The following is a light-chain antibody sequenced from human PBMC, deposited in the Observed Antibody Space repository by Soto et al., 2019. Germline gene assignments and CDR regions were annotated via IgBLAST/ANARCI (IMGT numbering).Light chain of an antibody. V-gene: IGKV1-16*01. CDR3: QQYNSYPLT. CDR1: QGISSY. Sequence: DIRMTQSPSSLSASVGDRVTITCRASQGISSYLAWFQQKPGKAPKSLIYVASTLQSGVPSRFSGSGSGTDFTLTISSLQPEDFATYYCQQYNSYPLTLGPGTKVDIK. J-gene: IGKJ3*01. CDR2: VAS.